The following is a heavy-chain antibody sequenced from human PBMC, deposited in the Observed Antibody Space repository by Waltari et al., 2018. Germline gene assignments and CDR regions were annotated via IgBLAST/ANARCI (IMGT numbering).Heavy chain of an antibody. CDR2: INFDGSEQ. V-gene: IGHV3-7*03. CDR1: GFTFSSYW. Sequence: EVQLVESGGGLVQPGGSLRLSCAASGFTFSSYWMTWVRQAPGKGLEWVANINFDGSEQYYLDSVRGRFTISRDNARNSLYLQMDSLIADDAGVYYCARGSSYYVRFWEDWGQGTLVIVSS. J-gene: IGHJ4*02. D-gene: IGHD3-10*01. CDR3: ARGSSYYVRFWED.